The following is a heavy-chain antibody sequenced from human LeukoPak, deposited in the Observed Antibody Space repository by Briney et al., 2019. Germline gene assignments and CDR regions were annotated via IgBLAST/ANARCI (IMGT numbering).Heavy chain of an antibody. CDR1: GFTFSSYG. J-gene: IGHJ4*02. CDR2: ISYDGRNK. V-gene: IGHV3-30*18. CDR3: AKDRGYSHGFEY. Sequence: PGRSLRLSCAASGFTFSSYGMHRVRQAPGKGLEWVAAISYDGRNKEYVDSVKGRFTISRDNSKNTLYLQMNRLRAEDTAVYYCAKDRGYSHGFEYWGQGTLVTVSS. D-gene: IGHD5-12*01.